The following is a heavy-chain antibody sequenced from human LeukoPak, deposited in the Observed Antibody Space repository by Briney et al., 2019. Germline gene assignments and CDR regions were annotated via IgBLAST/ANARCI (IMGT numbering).Heavy chain of an antibody. CDR3: AKDKRDYYDSSGYYYAPDY. CDR1: GFTFSSYG. V-gene: IGHV3-30*18. CDR2: ISYDGSNK. J-gene: IGHJ4*02. D-gene: IGHD3-22*01. Sequence: GRSLRLSCAASGFTFSSYGMHWVRQAPGKGLEWVAVISYDGSNKYYADSVKGRFTISRDNSKNTLYLQMNSLRAEDTAVYYCAKDKRDYYDSSGYYYAPDYWGQGTLVTVSS.